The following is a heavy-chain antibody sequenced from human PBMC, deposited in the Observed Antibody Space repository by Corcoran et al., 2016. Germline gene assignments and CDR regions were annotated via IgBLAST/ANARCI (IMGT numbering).Heavy chain of an antibody. Sequence: QVQLQQWGAGLLKPSETLSLTCAVYGGSFSGYYWSWIRQPPGKGLEWIGEINHSGSTNYNPSLKSRVTISVDTSKNQFSLKLSSVTAADTAVYYCARLLRAAAGQNWFDPWGQGTLVTVSS. CDR1: GGSFSGYY. D-gene: IGHD6-13*01. CDR2: INHSGST. J-gene: IGHJ5*02. CDR3: ARLLRAAAGQNWFDP. V-gene: IGHV4-34*01.